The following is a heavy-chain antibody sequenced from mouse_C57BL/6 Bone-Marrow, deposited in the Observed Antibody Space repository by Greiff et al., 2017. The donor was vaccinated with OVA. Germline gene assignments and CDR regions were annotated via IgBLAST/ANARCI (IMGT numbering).Heavy chain of an antibody. CDR2: IDPSDSYT. CDR1: GYTFTSYW. V-gene: IGHV1-50*01. J-gene: IGHJ4*01. D-gene: IGHD1-1*01. CDR3: AREGGVAPYAMDY. Sequence: QVQLKESGAELVKPGASVKLSCKASGYTFTSYWMQWVKQRPGQGLEWIGEIDPSDSYTNYNQKFKGKATLTVDTSSSTAYMQLSSLTSEDSAVYYCAREGGVAPYAMDYWGQGTSVTVSS.